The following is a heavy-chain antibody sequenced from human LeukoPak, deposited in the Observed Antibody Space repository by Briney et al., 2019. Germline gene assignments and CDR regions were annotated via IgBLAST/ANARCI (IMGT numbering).Heavy chain of an antibody. CDR1: GFTFSSYW. D-gene: IGHD6-13*01. V-gene: IGHV3-7*01. CDR2: IKQDGSEK. Sequence: GGALRLSCAASGFTFSSYWMSWVRQAPGKGLEWVANIKQDGSEKYYVDSVKGRFTISRDNAKNSLYLQMNSLRAEDTAVYYCAREGGAAAVDYWGQGTLVTVSS. CDR3: AREGGAAAVDY. J-gene: IGHJ4*02.